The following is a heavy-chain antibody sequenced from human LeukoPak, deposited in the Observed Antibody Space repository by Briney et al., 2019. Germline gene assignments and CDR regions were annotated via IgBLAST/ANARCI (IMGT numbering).Heavy chain of an antibody. CDR2: IYYSGST. J-gene: IGHJ4*02. D-gene: IGHD1-26*01. CDR3: ARDKIVGATYFDY. V-gene: IGHV4-39*07. CDR1: GGSISSSSYY. Sequence: NPSETLSLTCTVSGGSISSSSYYWGWIRQPPGKGLEWIGSIYYSGSTYYNPSLKSRVTISVDTSKNQFSLKLSSVTAADTAVYYCARDKIVGATYFDYWGQGTLVTVSS.